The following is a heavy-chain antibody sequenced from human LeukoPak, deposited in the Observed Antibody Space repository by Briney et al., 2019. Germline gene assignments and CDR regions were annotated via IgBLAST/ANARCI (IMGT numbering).Heavy chain of an antibody. D-gene: IGHD2-15*01. CDR3: ARDGEDIVVVVAAQNYYFDY. CDR1: GYTFTGYY. Sequence: GASVKVSCKASGYTFTGYYMHWVRQAPGQGLEWMGWINPNSGGTNYAQKFQGRVTMTRDTSISTAYMELSRLRSDDTAVYYCARDGEDIVVVVAAQNYYFDYWGQGTLVTVSS. CDR2: INPNSGGT. V-gene: IGHV1-2*02. J-gene: IGHJ4*02.